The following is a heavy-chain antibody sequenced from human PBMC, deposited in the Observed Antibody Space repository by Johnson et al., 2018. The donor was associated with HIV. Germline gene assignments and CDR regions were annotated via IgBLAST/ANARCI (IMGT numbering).Heavy chain of an antibody. J-gene: IGHJ3*02. CDR3: AKGFTLDSGAFDI. CDR2: IRYDGSNK. Sequence: VQLVESGGGVVQPGGSLRLSCAASGFTFSSYGMHWVRQAPGKGLEWVAFIRYDGSNKYYADSVKGRFTISRDNSKNTLYLQMNSLRAEDTAVYYCAKGFTLDSGAFDIWGQGTKVTVSS. D-gene: IGHD2-15*01. CDR1: GFTFSSYG. V-gene: IGHV3-30*02.